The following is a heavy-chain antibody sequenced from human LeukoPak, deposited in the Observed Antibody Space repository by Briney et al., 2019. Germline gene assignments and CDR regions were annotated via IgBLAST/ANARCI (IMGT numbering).Heavy chain of an antibody. CDR2: IWYDGSDK. Sequence: GGSLRLSCAASGFTFSSYGMHWVRQAPGKGLEWVAVIWYDGSDKYYTDSVKGRFTISRDNSKNTLYLQMNSLRAEDTATYYCARAGDAFDIWGQGTMVTVSS. CDR3: ARAGDAFDI. V-gene: IGHV3-33*01. CDR1: GFTFSSYG. J-gene: IGHJ3*02.